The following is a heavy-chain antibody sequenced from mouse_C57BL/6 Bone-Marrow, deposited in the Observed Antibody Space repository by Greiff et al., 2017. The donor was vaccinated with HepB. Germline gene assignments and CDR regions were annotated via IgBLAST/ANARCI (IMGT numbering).Heavy chain of an antibody. D-gene: IGHD1-1*01. Sequence: QVQLQQPGAELVKPGASVKLSCKASGYTFTSYWMHWVKQRPGRGLEWIGRIYPNSGGTKYNEKFKSKATLTVDKPSSTAYMQLSSLTSEDSAVYYCARGDYYGSSYPAWFAYWGQGTLVTVSA. CDR3: ARGDYYGSSYPAWFAY. V-gene: IGHV1-72*01. J-gene: IGHJ3*01. CDR1: GYTFTSYW. CDR2: IYPNSGGT.